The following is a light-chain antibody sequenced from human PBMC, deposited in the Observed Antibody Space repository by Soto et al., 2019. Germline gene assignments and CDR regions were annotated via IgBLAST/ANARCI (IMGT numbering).Light chain of an antibody. CDR1: SSDVGGYNY. CDR2: DVS. J-gene: IGLJ3*02. Sequence: QSVLTQPRSVSGSPGQSVTISCTGTSSDVGGYNYVSWYQQYLGKAPKLMIYDVSKRPSGVPDRFSGSKSGNTASLTISGLQAEDEADYYCCSYAGSYTRVFGGGTKVTVL. V-gene: IGLV2-11*01. CDR3: CSYAGSYTRV.